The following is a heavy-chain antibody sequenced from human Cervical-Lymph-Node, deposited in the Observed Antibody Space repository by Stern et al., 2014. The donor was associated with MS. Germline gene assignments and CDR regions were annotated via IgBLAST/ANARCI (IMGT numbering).Heavy chain of an antibody. Sequence: VQLVESGGGVVQPGRSLRLSCEASGFAFSRYGMHWVRQAPGKGLEWVAVLSNDGSNENYADSVKGRVTISRDNSNNTLYLQVNSLRAEDTAVYYCARVSPLGMPFPGIAVAPIDYWGKGTLVTVSS. CDR2: LSNDGSNE. CDR1: GFAFSRYG. V-gene: IGHV3-30*03. J-gene: IGHJ4*02. D-gene: IGHD6-19*01. CDR3: ARVSPLGMPFPGIAVAPIDY.